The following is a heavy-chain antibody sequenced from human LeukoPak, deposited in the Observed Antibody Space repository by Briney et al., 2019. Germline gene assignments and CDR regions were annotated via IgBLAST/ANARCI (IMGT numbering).Heavy chain of an antibody. CDR2: MNPNSGNT. Sequence: ASVTVSFTTSGYTFTSHDIHWVRQATGQGLEWMGWMNPNSGNTGYAQKFQGRVTMTRNTSISTAYMELISLKSDDMAVYYCARGVKPQITVTPDYWGQGTLVTVSS. J-gene: IGHJ4*02. V-gene: IGHV1-8*01. CDR3: ARGVKPQITVTPDY. D-gene: IGHD4-17*01. CDR1: GYTFTSHD.